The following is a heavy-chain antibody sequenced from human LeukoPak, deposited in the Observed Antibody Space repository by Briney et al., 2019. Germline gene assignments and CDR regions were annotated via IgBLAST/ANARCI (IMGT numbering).Heavy chain of an antibody. CDR1: GFTFSSYA. D-gene: IGHD5-24*01. J-gene: IGHJ6*02. Sequence: GGSLRLSCAASGFTFSSYAMHWVRQAPGKGLEWVAVISYDGSNKYYADSVKGRFTISRDNSKNTLYLQMNSLRAEDTAVYYCARDYRITYYYYYGVDVWGQGTTVTVSS. V-gene: IGHV3-30-3*01. CDR2: ISYDGSNK. CDR3: ARDYRITYYYYYGVDV.